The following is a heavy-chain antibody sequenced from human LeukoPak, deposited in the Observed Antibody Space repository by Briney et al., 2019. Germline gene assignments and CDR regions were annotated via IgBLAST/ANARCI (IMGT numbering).Heavy chain of an antibody. CDR2: IIPIFGTA. CDR3: ARGVGSSPYYFDY. V-gene: IGHV1-69*05. J-gene: IGHJ4*02. D-gene: IGHD6-6*01. CDR1: GGTFSSYA. Sequence: GASVKISCKASGGTFSSYAISWVRQAPGQGLEWMGGIIPIFGTANYAQKFPGRVTITTDESTSTAYMELSSLRSEDTAVYYCARGVGSSPYYFDYWGQGTLVTVSS.